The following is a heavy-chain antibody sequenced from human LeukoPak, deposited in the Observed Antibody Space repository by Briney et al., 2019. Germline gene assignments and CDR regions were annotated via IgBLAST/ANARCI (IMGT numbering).Heavy chain of an antibody. CDR1: GFTFSSYA. D-gene: IGHD3-10*01. V-gene: IGHV3-64D*06. CDR2: ISSNGGST. J-gene: IGHJ4*02. Sequence: GGSLRLSCSACGFTFSSYAMHWVRQAPGKGLEYVSAISSNGGSTYYADSVKGRFTISRDNSKNTLYLQMSSLRAEDTAVYYCAMVRGDGSYDYWGQGTLVTVSS. CDR3: AMVRGDGSYDY.